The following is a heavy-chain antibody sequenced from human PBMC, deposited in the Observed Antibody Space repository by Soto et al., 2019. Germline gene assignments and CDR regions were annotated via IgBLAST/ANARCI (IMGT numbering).Heavy chain of an antibody. D-gene: IGHD2-8*01. Sequence: QVQLVQSGAEVKKTGSSVKVSCKTSGGTFSTFGISWVRQAPGQGLEWMGGIIPFFGKAEYSQKFEDRITMTADESTNTVYMDLRSLTSDDTAIYYCARTALMEAGDKYYYDFWGQGALVIVSS. V-gene: IGHV1-69*01. CDR3: ARTALMEAGDKYYYDF. J-gene: IGHJ4*02. CDR2: IIPFFGKA. CDR1: GGTFSTFG.